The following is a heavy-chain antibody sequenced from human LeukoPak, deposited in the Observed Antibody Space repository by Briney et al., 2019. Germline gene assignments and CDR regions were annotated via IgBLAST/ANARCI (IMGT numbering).Heavy chain of an antibody. J-gene: IGHJ2*01. CDR2: IYYSGST. CDR3: ATLEMATMNGLCYFNL. CDR1: GGSISSYY. Sequence: SETLSLTCTVSGGSISSYYWNWIRQPPGKGLEWIGYIYYSGSTNYNPSLKSRVTISVDTSKNQFSLKLSSVTAADTAVYYCATLEMATMNGLCYFNLWGRGTLVTVSS. D-gene: IGHD5-24*01. V-gene: IGHV4-59*01.